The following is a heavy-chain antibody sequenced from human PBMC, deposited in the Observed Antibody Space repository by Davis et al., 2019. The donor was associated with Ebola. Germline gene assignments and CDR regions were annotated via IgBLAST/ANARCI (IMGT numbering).Heavy chain of an antibody. Sequence: GGSLRLSCAASGFTFSGSAMHWVRQASGKGLEWVGRIRSKANSYATAYAASVKGRFTISRDDSKNTAYLQMNSLRAEDTAVYYCARGYWHFDLWGRGTLVTVSS. CDR1: GFTFSGSA. CDR3: ARGYWHFDL. CDR2: IRSKANSYAT. V-gene: IGHV3-73*01. J-gene: IGHJ2*01.